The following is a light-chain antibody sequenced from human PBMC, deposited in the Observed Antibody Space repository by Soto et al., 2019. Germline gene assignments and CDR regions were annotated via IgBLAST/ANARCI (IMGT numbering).Light chain of an antibody. CDR2: EVR. CDR1: SRDVGAYNL. J-gene: IGLJ2*01. CDR3: SSYTSSSTLGV. Sequence: QSALTQPGSVSGSPGQSITISCSGTSRDVGAYNLVSWYQQRPGKAPKLLIYEVRNRPSGLSYRFSGSKSGNTASLTISSLLPEDEADYYCSSYTSSSTLGVFGGGTKLTVL. V-gene: IGLV2-14*01.